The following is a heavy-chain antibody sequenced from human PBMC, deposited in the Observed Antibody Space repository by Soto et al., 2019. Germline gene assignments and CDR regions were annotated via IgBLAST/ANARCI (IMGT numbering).Heavy chain of an antibody. CDR3: ARGTRVGGFGELQY. Sequence: EVQLVESGGGLVQPGGSLRLSCAASGLTFSTYWMHWVRQAPGKGLVWVSRITNDGSITNYADSVKGRFTISRDNAKNTLYLQMDSLRAEDTAVYYCARGTRVGGFGELQYWGRGTLVTVSS. CDR1: GLTFSTYW. V-gene: IGHV3-74*01. CDR2: ITNDGSIT. J-gene: IGHJ4*01. D-gene: IGHD3-10*01.